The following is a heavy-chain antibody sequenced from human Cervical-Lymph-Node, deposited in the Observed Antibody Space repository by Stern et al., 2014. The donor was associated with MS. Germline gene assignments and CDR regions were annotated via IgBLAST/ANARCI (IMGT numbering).Heavy chain of an antibody. CDR2: ISYDGKKK. J-gene: IGHJ4*02. CDR3: AREGAMMFDLILYYFDY. Sequence: VQLEESGGGVVQPGRSLRLSCAASGFTFSTYAMHWVRQAPGKGLEWVAVISYDGKKKYYTDSVRGRFTISRDNSKSTLYLQMNSLRVEDTAVYYCAREGAMMFDLILYYFDYWGQGTLGTVSS. D-gene: IGHD3/OR15-3a*01. V-gene: IGHV3-30*10. CDR1: GFTFSTYA.